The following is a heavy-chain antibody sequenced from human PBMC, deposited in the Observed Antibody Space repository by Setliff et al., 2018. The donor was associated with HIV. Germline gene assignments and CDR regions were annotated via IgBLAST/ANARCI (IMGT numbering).Heavy chain of an antibody. J-gene: IGHJ4*02. CDR2: VYFSGSA. CDR3: ARGRVFCNGDSCYHFDF. D-gene: IGHD2-15*01. CDR1: GDSISSGNFF. V-gene: IGHV4-30-4*01. Sequence: PSETLSLTCTVSGDSISSGNFFWGWIRQSPGKGLEWIGYVYFSGSATHNPSLKSPVSISVDTSKNQFYLTLSSVTAADTAVYYCARGRVFCNGDSCYHFDFWGQGILVTVSS.